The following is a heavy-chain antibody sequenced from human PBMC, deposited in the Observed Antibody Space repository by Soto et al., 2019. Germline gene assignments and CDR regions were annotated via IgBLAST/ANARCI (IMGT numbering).Heavy chain of an antibody. CDR1: GYSFTSYW. CDR3: ARPGTAMVTFDYYGMDG. D-gene: IGHD5-18*01. V-gene: IGHV5-10-1*01. J-gene: IGHJ6*02. Sequence: PGESLKISCKGSGYSFTSYWISWVRQMPGKGLEWMGRIDPSDSYTNYSPSFQGHVTISADKSISTAYLQWSSLKASDTAMYYCARPGTAMVTFDYYGMDGWGQGTTVTVSS. CDR2: IDPSDSYT.